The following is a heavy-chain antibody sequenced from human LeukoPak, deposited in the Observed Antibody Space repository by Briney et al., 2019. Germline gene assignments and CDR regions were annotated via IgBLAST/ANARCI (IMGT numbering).Heavy chain of an antibody. J-gene: IGHJ5*02. CDR3: ARLVMEQSTFDP. CDR2: IYYSGST. V-gene: IGHV4-59*08. D-gene: IGHD3-16*02. CDR1: GGSISSYY. Sequence: PSETLSLTCTVSGGSISSYYWSWIRQPPGQGLEWIGYIYYSGSTNYNPSLKSRVTISVDTTKNQFSLKLSSVTAADTAVYYCARLVMEQSTFDPWGQGTLVTVSS.